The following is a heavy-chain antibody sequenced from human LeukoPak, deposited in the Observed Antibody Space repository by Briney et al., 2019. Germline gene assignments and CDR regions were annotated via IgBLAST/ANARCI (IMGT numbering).Heavy chain of an antibody. D-gene: IGHD3-9*01. J-gene: IGHJ4*02. CDR2: IKQDGSEK. CDR1: GFTFSSYW. Sequence: GGSLRLSCAASGFTFSSYWMSWVRQAPGKGLEWVANIKQDGSEKYYVDSVKGRFTISRDNAKNSLYLQMNSLRAEDTAVYYCAKVDIFLSYYFDYWGQGTLVTVSS. V-gene: IGHV3-7*03. CDR3: AKVDIFLSYYFDY.